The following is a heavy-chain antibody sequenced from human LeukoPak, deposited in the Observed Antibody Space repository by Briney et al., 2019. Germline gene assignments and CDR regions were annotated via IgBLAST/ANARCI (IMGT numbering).Heavy chain of an antibody. CDR1: GYTFTNYG. CDR2: IGIYNGET. Sequence: ASVKVSCKASGYTFTNYGFSWVQQAPGQGLEWMGWIGIYNGETEYAQKFQGRVTMTTDTSTSTAYMELRSLTSDDTAVYYCARDIGISQFDYWGQGTLVTVSS. J-gene: IGHJ4*02. D-gene: IGHD2/OR15-2a*01. V-gene: IGHV1-18*01. CDR3: ARDIGISQFDY.